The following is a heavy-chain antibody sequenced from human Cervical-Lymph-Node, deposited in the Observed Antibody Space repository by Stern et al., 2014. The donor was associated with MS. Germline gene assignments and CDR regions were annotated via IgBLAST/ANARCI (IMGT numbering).Heavy chain of an antibody. CDR1: AGSLSTYY. Sequence: VQLVESGPGLVKPSETLSLSCSVSAGSLSTYYWGWIRQSPGKGLEWIAYIFHTGMTTYHPALQSRATISVDTSTNHFSLKLKSVSAADTAVYYCARASRNGFFDFWGQGILVTVSS. D-gene: IGHD5-24*01. V-gene: IGHV4-59*01. J-gene: IGHJ4*02. CDR2: IFHTGMT. CDR3: ARASRNGFFDF.